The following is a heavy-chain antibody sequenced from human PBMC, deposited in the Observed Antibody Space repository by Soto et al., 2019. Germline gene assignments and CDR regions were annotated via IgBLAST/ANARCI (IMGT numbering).Heavy chain of an antibody. CDR2: ITYNGDTT. D-gene: IGHD6-19*01. V-gene: IGHV3-23*01. Sequence: GGYLRLSCAASGFSFRTLGMGWVRQAPGKGLEWVSGITYNGDTTHYTDSVKGRFTISRDNSKSTLYLQMNGLRAEDTAVYYCAKDATRTSGWYYFDYWGQGALVTVPQ. J-gene: IGHJ4*02. CDR1: GFSFRTLG. CDR3: AKDATRTSGWYYFDY.